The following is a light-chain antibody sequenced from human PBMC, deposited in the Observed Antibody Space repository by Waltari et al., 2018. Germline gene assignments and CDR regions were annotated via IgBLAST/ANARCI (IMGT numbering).Light chain of an antibody. CDR2: EVS. CDR1: GSDVGGYNY. CDR3: CSYAGDYSWI. Sequence: QSALTQPRSVSGSPGQSVTISCTGAGSDVGGYNYVSWYQQHPGKAPKLMLYEVSKRPSGVPDRFSGSKSGNPASLTISGLQAEDEADYYCCSYAGDYSWIFGGGTKVTVL. V-gene: IGLV2-11*01. J-gene: IGLJ2*01.